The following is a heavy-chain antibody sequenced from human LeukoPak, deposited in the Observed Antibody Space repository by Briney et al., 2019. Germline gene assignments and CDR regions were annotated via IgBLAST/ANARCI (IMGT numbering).Heavy chain of an antibody. Sequence: SETLSLTCTVSGGSISSYYWSWIRQPPGKGLEWIGYIYYSGSTNYNPSLKSRVTISVDTSKNQFSLKLSSVTAADTAVYYRARGSYSSSWYGDAFDIWGQGTMVTVSS. V-gene: IGHV4-59*01. CDR1: GGSISSYY. D-gene: IGHD6-13*01. CDR3: ARGSYSSSWYGDAFDI. CDR2: IYYSGST. J-gene: IGHJ3*02.